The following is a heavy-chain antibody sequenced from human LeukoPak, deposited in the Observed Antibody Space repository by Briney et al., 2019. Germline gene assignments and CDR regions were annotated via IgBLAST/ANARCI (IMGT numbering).Heavy chain of an antibody. V-gene: IGHV1-18*01. D-gene: IGHD6-13*01. CDR1: GYTFTSYH. Sequence: ASVKVSCKASGYTFTSYHMHWVRQAPGQGLEWMGWISGYNGNTNYAQKLQGRVTMTTDTSTSTAYMELRSLRFDDTAVYYCARDGAAADNGNWFDPWGQGTLVTVSS. CDR3: ARDGAAADNGNWFDP. J-gene: IGHJ5*02. CDR2: ISGYNGNT.